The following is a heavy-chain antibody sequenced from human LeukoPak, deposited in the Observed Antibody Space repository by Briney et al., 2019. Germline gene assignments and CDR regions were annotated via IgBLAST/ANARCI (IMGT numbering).Heavy chain of an antibody. V-gene: IGHV1-69*05. CDR1: GGTFSSYA. CDR2: IIPIFGTA. Sequence: ASVKVSCKXSGGTFSSYAISWVRQAPGQGLEWMGWIIPIFGTANYAQKFQGRVTITTDESTSTAYMELSSLRSEDTAVYYCARGYCSGGSCYYPFDYWGQGTLVTVSS. D-gene: IGHD2-15*01. CDR3: ARGYCSGGSCYYPFDY. J-gene: IGHJ4*02.